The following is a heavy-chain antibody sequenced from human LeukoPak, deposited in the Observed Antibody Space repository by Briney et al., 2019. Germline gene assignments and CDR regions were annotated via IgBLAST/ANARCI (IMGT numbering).Heavy chain of an antibody. CDR1: GFTFSSYS. V-gene: IGHV3-48*01. Sequence: GGSLRLSCAASGFTFSSYSMNWVRQAPGKGLEWVSYISSSSSTIYYADSVKGRFTISRDNAKNSLYLQMNSLRAEDTAVYYCARDGDSSGYYSHYFDYWGQGTLVTVSS. J-gene: IGHJ4*02. D-gene: IGHD3-22*01. CDR3: ARDGDSSGYYSHYFDY. CDR2: ISSSSSTI.